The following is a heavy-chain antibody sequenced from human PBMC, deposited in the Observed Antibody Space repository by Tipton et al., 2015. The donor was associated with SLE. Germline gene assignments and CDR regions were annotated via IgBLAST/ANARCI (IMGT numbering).Heavy chain of an antibody. CDR1: GFTVSSNY. CDR2: IYSGGST. Sequence: SLRLSCAASGFTVSSNYMSWVRQAPGKGLEWVSVIYSGGSTYYADSVRGRFTISRDNAKHTLYLQLNSLRAEDTAIYYCARGVNGLPQPTRLDDWGQGTLVTVSS. CDR3: ARGVNGLPQPTRLDD. J-gene: IGHJ4*02. D-gene: IGHD5-12*01. V-gene: IGHV3-53*01.